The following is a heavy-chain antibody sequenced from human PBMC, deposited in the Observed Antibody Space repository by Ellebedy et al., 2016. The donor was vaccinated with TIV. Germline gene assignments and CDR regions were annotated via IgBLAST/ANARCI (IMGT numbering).Heavy chain of an antibody. CDR1: GYTFTGYY. CDR3: ARDGACGGDCYGDNY. V-gene: IGHV1-2*02. D-gene: IGHD2-21*02. Sequence: AASVKVSCKASGYTFTGYYIHWVRQAPGQGLEWMGWINPKNGGTNYAQKFQGRVTMTREMSISTAYMELSWLRTEDTAVYYCARDGACGGDCYGDNYWGQGSLVTVSS. J-gene: IGHJ4*02. CDR2: INPKNGGT.